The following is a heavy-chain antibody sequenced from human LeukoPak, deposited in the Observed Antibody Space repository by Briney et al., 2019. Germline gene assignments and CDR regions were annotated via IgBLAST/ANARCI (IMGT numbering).Heavy chain of an antibody. D-gene: IGHD2-15*01. V-gene: IGHV1-69*13. CDR3: ARFAIGYCSGGSCSTAGHLDY. CDR1: GGTFSSYA. Sequence: GASVKVSCKASGGTFSSYAISWVRQAPGHGLEWMGGIIPIFGTANYAQKFQGRVTITADESTSTAYMELSSLRSEDTAVYYCARFAIGYCSGGSCSTAGHLDYWGQGTLVTVSS. J-gene: IGHJ4*02. CDR2: IIPIFGTA.